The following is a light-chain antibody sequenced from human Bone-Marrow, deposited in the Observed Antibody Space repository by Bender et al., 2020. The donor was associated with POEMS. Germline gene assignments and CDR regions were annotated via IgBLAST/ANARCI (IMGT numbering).Light chain of an antibody. V-gene: IGLV3-25*03. Sequence: SYELTQPPSVSVSPGQTTGITCSADTLDKKYGYWYQQKPGQAPVLVIYKDNERPSGIPERFSGSSSGTTVTLTISGVQADDEADYYCQTWDTDAMVFGGGTKLTVL. CDR2: KDN. J-gene: IGLJ2*01. CDR3: QTWDTDAMV. CDR1: TLDKKY.